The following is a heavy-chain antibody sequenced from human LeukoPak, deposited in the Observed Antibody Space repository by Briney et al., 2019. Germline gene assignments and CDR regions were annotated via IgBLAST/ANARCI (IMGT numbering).Heavy chain of an antibody. CDR3: ARDIGENFDY. D-gene: IGHD3-16*01. CDR1: GYTFTGYY. J-gene: IGHJ4*02. V-gene: IGHV1-2*02. Sequence: GSSVTVSCKASGYTFTGYYMHWVRQAPGQGLEWMGWINPNSGGTNYAQKFQGRVTMTRATSISTAYMELSRLRSDDTAVYYCARDIGENFDYWGQGTLVTVSS. CDR2: INPNSGGT.